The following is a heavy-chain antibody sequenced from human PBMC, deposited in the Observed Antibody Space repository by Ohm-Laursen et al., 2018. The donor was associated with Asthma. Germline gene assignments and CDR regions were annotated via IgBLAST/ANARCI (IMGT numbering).Heavy chain of an antibody. V-gene: IGHV3-30*19. CDR2: IWYDGSNK. J-gene: IGHJ4*02. CDR1: GFTFSSYG. Sequence: SLRLSCAASGFTFSSYGMHWVRQAPGKGLEWVAVIWYDGSNKYYADSVKGRFTISRDNSKNTLYLQMNSLRAEDTAVYYCARENTYDYGDYVKDYWGQGTLVTVSS. CDR3: ARENTYDYGDYVKDY. D-gene: IGHD4-17*01.